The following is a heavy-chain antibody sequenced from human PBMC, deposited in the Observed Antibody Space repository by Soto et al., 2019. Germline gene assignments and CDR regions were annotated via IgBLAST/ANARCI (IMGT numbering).Heavy chain of an antibody. V-gene: IGHV3-21*01. D-gene: IGHD2-21*02. CDR3: ARAPWGGDSYGMDV. Sequence: SLRLSCAASGFTFSSYSMNWVRQAPGKGLEWVSSISSSSSYIYYADSVKGRFTISRDNAKNSLYLQMNSLRAEDTAVYYCARAPWGGDSYGMDVWGQGTTVTVSS. CDR1: GFTFSSYS. J-gene: IGHJ6*02. CDR2: ISSSSSYI.